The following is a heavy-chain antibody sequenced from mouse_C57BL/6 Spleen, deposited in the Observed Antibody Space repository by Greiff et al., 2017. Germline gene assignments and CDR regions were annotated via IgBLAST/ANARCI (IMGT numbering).Heavy chain of an antibody. CDR1: GYTFTDYY. V-gene: IGHV1-26*01. CDR3: ARLRSNYPFDY. Sequence: VQLQQSGPNLVKPGASVKISCKASGYTFTDYYMNWVKQSHGKSLEWIGDINPNNGGTSYNQKFKGKATLTVDKSSSTAYMELRSLTSEDSAVYYCARLRSNYPFDYWGQGTTLTVSS. CDR2: INPNNGGT. D-gene: IGHD2-5*01. J-gene: IGHJ2*01.